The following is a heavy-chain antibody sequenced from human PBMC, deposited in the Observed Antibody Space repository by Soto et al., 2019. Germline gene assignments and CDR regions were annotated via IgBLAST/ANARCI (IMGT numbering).Heavy chain of an antibody. CDR3: ARVVSSYDILTGYDY. CDR2: IYYSATT. Sequence: SSETLSLTCTVSGGSISSYYWSWIRQPPGKGLEWIGYIYYSATTNYNPSLKSRVTISVDTSKNQFSLKLTSVTAADTAVYYCARVVSSYDILTGYDYWGQGTLVTVSS. V-gene: IGHV4-59*01. D-gene: IGHD3-9*01. CDR1: GGSISSYY. J-gene: IGHJ4*02.